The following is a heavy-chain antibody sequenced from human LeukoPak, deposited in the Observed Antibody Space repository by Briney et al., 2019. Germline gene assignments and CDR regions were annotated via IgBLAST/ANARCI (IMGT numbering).Heavy chain of an antibody. CDR2: INPSGGST. CDR1: GYTFTSYY. Sequence: ASVTVSCKASGYTFTSYYMHWVRQAPGQGLEWMGIINPSGGSTSCAQKFQGRVTMTRDMSTSTVYMELSSLRSEDTAVYYFARVKGGAAHLFDYWGQGTLVTVSS. CDR3: ARVKGGAAHLFDY. J-gene: IGHJ4*02. D-gene: IGHD3-16*01. V-gene: IGHV1-46*01.